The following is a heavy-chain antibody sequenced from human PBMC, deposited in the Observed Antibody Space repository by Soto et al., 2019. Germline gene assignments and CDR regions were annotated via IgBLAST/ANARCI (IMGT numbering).Heavy chain of an antibody. CDR1: GYTFNTYY. CDR2: IHPSGGGT. D-gene: IGHD2-21*02. J-gene: IGHJ4*02. Sequence: QVQLVQSGAEVRKPGASVKVSGKPSGYTFNTYYLHWLRQAPGQALEWMGVIHPSGGGTTYAQKFLGRVTVTRDTSTTTVFMELSILRSDDTAVYYCARGGHIAVVTASFDNWGQGTLVTVSS. CDR3: ARGGHIAVVTASFDN. V-gene: IGHV1-46*02.